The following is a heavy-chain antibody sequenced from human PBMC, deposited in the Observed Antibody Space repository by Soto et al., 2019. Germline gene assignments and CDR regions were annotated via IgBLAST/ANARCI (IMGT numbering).Heavy chain of an antibody. CDR2: ISAYNGNT. J-gene: IGHJ6*02. Sequence: QVQLVQSGAEVKKPGASVKVSCKASGYTFTSYGISWVRQAPGQGLEWIGWISAYNGNTNYAQKLQGRVTMTTDTSTSTAYMEMRSLRSDDTAVYYCARDSFSVRKVGLYYYYGMDGWGQGTTVTVSS. D-gene: IGHD3-10*02. CDR3: ARDSFSVRKVGLYYYYGMDG. V-gene: IGHV1-18*01. CDR1: GYTFTSYG.